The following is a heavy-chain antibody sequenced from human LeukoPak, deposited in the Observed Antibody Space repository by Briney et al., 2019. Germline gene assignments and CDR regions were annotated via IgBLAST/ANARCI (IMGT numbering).Heavy chain of an antibody. V-gene: IGHV3-30*03. CDR1: GFTFSSYS. J-gene: IGHJ4*02. CDR2: ISYDGSNK. Sequence: GGSLRLSCAASGFTFSSYSMNWVRQAPGKGLEWVAVISYDGSNKYYADSVKGRFTISRDNSKNTLYLQMNSLRAEDTAAYYCAREGYDSSGYPYGDYWGQGTLVTVSS. CDR3: AREGYDSSGYPYGDY. D-gene: IGHD3-22*01.